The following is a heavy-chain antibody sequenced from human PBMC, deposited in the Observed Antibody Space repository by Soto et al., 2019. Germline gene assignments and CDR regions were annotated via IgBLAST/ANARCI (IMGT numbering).Heavy chain of an antibody. CDR3: ARCPKVRGVIITYYYGMDV. D-gene: IGHD3-10*01. Sequence: PGGSLRLSCAASGFTFSSYGMHWVRQAPGKGMEWVAVIWYDGSIKYYADSVKGRFTISRDNSKNTLYLQMNSLRAEDTAVYYCARCPKVRGVIITYYYGMDVWGQGTTVTVSS. V-gene: IGHV3-33*01. CDR1: GFTFSSYG. CDR2: IWYDGSIK. J-gene: IGHJ6*02.